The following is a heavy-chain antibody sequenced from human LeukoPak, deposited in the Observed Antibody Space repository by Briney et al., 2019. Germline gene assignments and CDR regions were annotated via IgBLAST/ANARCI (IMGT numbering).Heavy chain of an antibody. CDR1: GFTFSSYW. D-gene: IGHD1/OR15-1a*01. J-gene: IGHJ2*01. CDR3: AREGTDY. Sequence: PGGSLRLSCVVSGFTFSSYWMSWVRQAPGKGLEWVANIRPDGSDEYYVDSVKGRFTISRDNAKNSLYLQMNSLRAEDTAVYYCAREGTDYWGRGTLVTVSS. V-gene: IGHV3-7*01. CDR2: IRPDGSDE.